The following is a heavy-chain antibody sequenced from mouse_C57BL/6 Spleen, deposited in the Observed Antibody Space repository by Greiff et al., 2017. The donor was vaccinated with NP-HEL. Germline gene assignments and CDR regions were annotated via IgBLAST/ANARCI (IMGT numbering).Heavy chain of an antibody. D-gene: IGHD1-1*01. CDR1: GYSITSGYD. J-gene: IGHJ3*01. CDR2: ISYSGSI. V-gene: IGHV3-1*01. Sequence: EVQLQESGPGMVKPSQSLSLTCTVTGYSITSGYDWHWIRHFPGNKLEWMGYISYSGSINYNPSLKSRISITHDTSKNHFFLKLNSVTTEDTATYYSALYYYGSSDVGFAYWGQGTLVTVSA. CDR3: ALYYYGSSDVGFAY.